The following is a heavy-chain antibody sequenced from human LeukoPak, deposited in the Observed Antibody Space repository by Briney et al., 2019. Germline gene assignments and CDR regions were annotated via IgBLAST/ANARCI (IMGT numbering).Heavy chain of an antibody. CDR3: ARIGGYNYGEIDY. CDR2: LSGRNSHL. CDR1: GFSFSTYS. V-gene: IGHV3-21*01. D-gene: IGHD5-18*01. Sequence: GGSLRLSCTASGFSFSTYSMNWVRHAPGKGLEWVSSLSGRNSHLYYADSVKGRFTISRDNAKNSLYLQMNSLRAEDTAVYYCARIGGYNYGEIDYWGQGILVTVSS. J-gene: IGHJ4*02.